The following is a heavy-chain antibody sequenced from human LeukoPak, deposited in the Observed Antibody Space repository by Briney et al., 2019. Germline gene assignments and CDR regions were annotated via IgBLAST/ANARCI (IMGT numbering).Heavy chain of an antibody. Sequence: LSLTCTVSGGSISSYYWSWVRQAPGKGLEWVSYISSSGSTIYYADSVKGRFTISRDNAKNSLYLQMNSLRAEDTAVYYCARVTLWYYYMDVWGKGTTVTVSS. CDR2: ISSSGSTI. D-gene: IGHD3-10*02. V-gene: IGHV3-11*04. J-gene: IGHJ6*03. CDR3: ARVTLWYYYMDV. CDR1: GGSISSYY.